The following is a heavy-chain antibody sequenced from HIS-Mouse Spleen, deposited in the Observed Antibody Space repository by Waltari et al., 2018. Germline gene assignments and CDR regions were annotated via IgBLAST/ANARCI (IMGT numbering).Heavy chain of an antibody. V-gene: IGHV4-39*07. J-gene: IGHJ2*01. CDR2: IYYSGST. CDR1: GGSISSSSSY. Sequence: QLQLQESGPGLVKPSETLSLTCTVSGGSISSSSSYWGRIRQPPGKGLEGIGSIYYSGSTYYNPSLKSRVTISVDTSKNQFSLKLSSVTAADTAVYYCAREIPYSSSWYDWYFDLWGRGTLVTVSS. CDR3: AREIPYSSSWYDWYFDL. D-gene: IGHD6-13*01.